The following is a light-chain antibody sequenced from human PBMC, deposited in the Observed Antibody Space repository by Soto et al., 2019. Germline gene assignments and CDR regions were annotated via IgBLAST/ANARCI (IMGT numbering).Light chain of an antibody. CDR3: SSSASSPVV. CDR2: DVS. Sequence: QSALTQPASVSGPPGQSITVSCTGTSSDVGAYDYVSWYQQHPGKAPKLIIYDVSHRPSGVSHRFSGSKSGNTASLTISGLQAEDEADDFCSSSASSPVVFGGGTKVTGL. CDR1: SSDVGAYDY. V-gene: IGLV2-14*03. J-gene: IGLJ2*01.